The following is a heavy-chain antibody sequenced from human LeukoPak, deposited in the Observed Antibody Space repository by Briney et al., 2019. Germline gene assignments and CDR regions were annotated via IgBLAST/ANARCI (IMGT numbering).Heavy chain of an antibody. CDR1: GYTFTSYA. CDR2: INAGNGNT. V-gene: IGHV1-3*01. D-gene: IGHD2-2*01. J-gene: IGHJ4*02. CDR3: ARGYCSSTSCYDPWDY. Sequence: ASVKVSCKASGYTFTSYAMHWVRQAPGQRLEWMGWINAGNGNTKYPQKFQGRVTITRDTSASTAYMELSSLRSEDTAVYYCARGYCSSTSCYDPWDYWGQGTLVTVSS.